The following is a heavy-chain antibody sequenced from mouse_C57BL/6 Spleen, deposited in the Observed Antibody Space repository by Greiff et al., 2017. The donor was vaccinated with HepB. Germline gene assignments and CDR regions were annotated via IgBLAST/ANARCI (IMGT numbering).Heavy chain of an antibody. CDR1: GYTFTDYE. CDR3: TRELLRSSFDY. Sequence: QVQLQQSGAELVRPGASVTLSCKASGYTFTDYEMHWVKQTPVHGLEWIGAIDPETGGTAYNQKFKGKAILTADKSSSTAYMELRSLTSEDSAVYYCTRELLRSSFDYWGQGTTLTVSS. J-gene: IGHJ2*01. D-gene: IGHD1-1*01. V-gene: IGHV1-15*01. CDR2: IDPETGGT.